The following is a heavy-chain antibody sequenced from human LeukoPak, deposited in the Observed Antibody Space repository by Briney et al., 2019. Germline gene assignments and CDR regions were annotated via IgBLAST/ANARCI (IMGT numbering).Heavy chain of an antibody. CDR3: ARTCSSSSCYMVH. CDR1: GCTFANFG. J-gene: IGHJ4*02. V-gene: IGHV1-18*01. Sequence: ASVKVSCKASGCTFANFGITWVRQAPGQGLEWMGWISVYNGNTNYAQNLQGRVTLTTDTSTSTAYMELRSPRSDDTALYYCARTCSSSSCYMVHWGQGTLVTVSS. D-gene: IGHD2-2*02. CDR2: ISVYNGNT.